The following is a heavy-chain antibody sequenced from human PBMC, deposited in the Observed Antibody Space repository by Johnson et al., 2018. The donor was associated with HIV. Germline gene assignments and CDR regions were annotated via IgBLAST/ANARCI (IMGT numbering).Heavy chain of an antibody. CDR2: IYSGGST. CDR3: ARGWGGQQPI. Sequence: VQLVESGGGLVKPGGSLRLSCAASGFTVSSNYMNWVRQAPGKGLEWVSVIYSGGSTYYADSVKGRFTISRDNAKNALYLQMNSLRVEDTAIYYCARGWGGQQPIWGQGTMVTVSS. CDR1: GFTVSSNY. D-gene: IGHD3-16*01. J-gene: IGHJ3*02. V-gene: IGHV3-66*01.